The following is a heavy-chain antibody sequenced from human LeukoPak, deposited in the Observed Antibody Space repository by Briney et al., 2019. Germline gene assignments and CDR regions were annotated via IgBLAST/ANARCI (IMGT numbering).Heavy chain of an antibody. CDR3: ARGPYSGSHYFDY. CDR1: GGSISSGGYY. J-gene: IGHJ4*02. D-gene: IGHD1-26*01. CDR2: IYYSGST. V-gene: IGHV4-31*03. Sequence: TSQTLSLTCTVSGGSISSGGYYWSWIRQHPGKGLEWIGYIYYSGSTYYNPSLKSRVTISVDTSKNQFSLKLSSVTAADTAVYYCARGPYSGSHYFDYWGQGTLVTVSS.